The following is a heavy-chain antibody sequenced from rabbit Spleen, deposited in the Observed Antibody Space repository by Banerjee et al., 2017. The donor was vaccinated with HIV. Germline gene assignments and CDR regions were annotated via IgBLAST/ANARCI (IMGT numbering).Heavy chain of an antibody. Sequence: QEQLEESGGDLVKPEGSLTLTCTASGFSFSSSYWMCWVRQAPGKGLELIACIRAGSTDTPYYASWAKGRFTISKTSSTTVTLQMTSLTGADTATYFCGRVAGASGDAMNLWGPGTLVTVS. CDR2: IRAGSTDTP. D-gene: IGHD6-1*01. J-gene: IGHJ4*01. CDR1: GFSFSSSYW. V-gene: IGHV1S45*01. CDR3: GRVAGASGDAMNL.